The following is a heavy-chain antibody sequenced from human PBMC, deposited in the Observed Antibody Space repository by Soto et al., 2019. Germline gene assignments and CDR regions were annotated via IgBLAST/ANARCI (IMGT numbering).Heavy chain of an antibody. CDR1: GGSISSNNYF. V-gene: IGHV4-39*01. CDR3: ARHVLGAWRWDY. J-gene: IGHJ4*02. Sequence: QLQLQESGPGLMKPSETLSLTCTVSGGSISSNNYFWAWIRQPPGKGLEWIGSFYFGDTTSGNPSSWSTYYSPSLKSRVTIFVATSNNQFSLNLRSLTAADTALYYCARHVLGAWRWDYSGQGTLVTVSS. CDR2: FYFGDTTSGNPSSWST.